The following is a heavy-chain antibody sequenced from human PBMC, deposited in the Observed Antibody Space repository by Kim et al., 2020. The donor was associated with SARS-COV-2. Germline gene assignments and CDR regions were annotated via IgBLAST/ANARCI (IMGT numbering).Heavy chain of an antibody. CDR3: ARAPYYYGSWLGS. Sequence: SETLSLTCAVYGGSFSGYYWSWIRQPPGKGLEWIGEINHSGSTNYNPSLKSRVTISVDTSKNQFSLKLSSVTAADTAVYYCARAPYYYGSWLGSWGQGT. CDR1: GGSFSGYY. CDR2: INHSGST. V-gene: IGHV4-34*01. D-gene: IGHD3-10*01. J-gene: IGHJ5*01.